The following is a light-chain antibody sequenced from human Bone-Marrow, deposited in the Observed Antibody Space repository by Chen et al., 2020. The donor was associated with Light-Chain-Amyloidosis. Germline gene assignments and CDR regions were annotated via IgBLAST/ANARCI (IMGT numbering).Light chain of an antibody. J-gene: IGLJ3*02. CDR3: SSFAVSKIVL. V-gene: IGLV2-8*01. Sequence: QSALTQPPSASGSPVPSVTISSTVARSDFGPFNYVSWYQQHPCKAPKLLMFDVNRRPSGVPGRFSGSRSGTTASLTVSGLQPDDEADYYCSSFAVSKIVLFGGGTKLTVL. CDR1: RSDFGPFNY. CDR2: DVN.